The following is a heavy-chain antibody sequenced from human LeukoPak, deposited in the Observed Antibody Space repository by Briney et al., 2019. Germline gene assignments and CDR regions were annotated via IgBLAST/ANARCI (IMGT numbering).Heavy chain of an antibody. D-gene: IGHD6-19*01. J-gene: IGHJ4*02. Sequence: PGGSLRLSCAASGFTFSDYYMSWIRQAPGKGLEWVSYISSSGGTIYYADSVKGRFTISRDNAKNSLYLQMNSLRAEDTAVYYCASDRYSSGSYPRPTPFDYWGQGTLATVSS. V-gene: IGHV3-11*01. CDR2: ISSSGGTI. CDR1: GFTFSDYY. CDR3: ASDRYSSGSYPRPTPFDY.